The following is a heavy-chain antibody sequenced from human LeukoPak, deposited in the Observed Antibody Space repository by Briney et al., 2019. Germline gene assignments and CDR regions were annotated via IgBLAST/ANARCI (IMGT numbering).Heavy chain of an antibody. J-gene: IGHJ4*02. CDR2: ISYSGDT. CDR3: ARVRGYSYGEVDS. V-gene: IGHV4-31*03. Sequence: SQTMSLTCILSGRSTSSGGYYWTWIRQYPEKGLEWIGHISYSGDTYYNPSLNSRATISKGASKRLFSLKLTSVTAADTAVYYCARVRGYSYGEVDSWGQGILVTVSS. D-gene: IGHD5-18*01. CDR1: GRSTSSGGYY.